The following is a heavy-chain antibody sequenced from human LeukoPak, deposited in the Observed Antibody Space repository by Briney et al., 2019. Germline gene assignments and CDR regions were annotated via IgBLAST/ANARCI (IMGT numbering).Heavy chain of an antibody. D-gene: IGHD3-22*01. CDR2: ISSSGSTI. J-gene: IGHJ4*02. V-gene: IGHV3-48*03. CDR3: ARDRRLGALYASSGTYFDY. Sequence: TGGSLRLSCAASGFTFSSYEMNWVRQAPGKGLEWVSYISSSGSTIYYADSVKGRFTISRDNAKNSLYLQMNSLRAEDTAVYYCARDRRLGALYASSGTYFDYWGQGTLVTVSS. CDR1: GFTFSSYE.